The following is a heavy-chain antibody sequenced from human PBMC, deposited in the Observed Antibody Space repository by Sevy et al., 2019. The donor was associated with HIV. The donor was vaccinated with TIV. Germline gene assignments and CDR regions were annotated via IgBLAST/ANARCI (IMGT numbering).Heavy chain of an antibody. V-gene: IGHV1-2*02. CDR2: INPNSGGT. D-gene: IGHD1-7*01. Sequence: ASVKVSCKASGCTFTGYYMHWLRQAPGQGLEWMGWINPNSGGTNYAQKFQDRVTMTRDTSISTAYMELSRLRSDDTALYYCARDMELVDEGTQEFYYWGQGTLVTVYS. CDR3: ARDMELVDEGTQEFYY. J-gene: IGHJ4*02. CDR1: GCTFTGYY.